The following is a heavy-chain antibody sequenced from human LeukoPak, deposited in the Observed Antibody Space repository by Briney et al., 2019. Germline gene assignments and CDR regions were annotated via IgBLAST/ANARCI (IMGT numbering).Heavy chain of an antibody. CDR2: IYYSGST. CDR1: GGSVSSGSYY. Sequence: SETLSLTCTVSGGSVSSGSYYWSWIRQPPGKGLEWIGYIYYSGSTNYNPSLKSRVTISVDTSKNQFSLKLRSVTAADTAVYYCARVPGGGTAANWGQGTMVTASS. V-gene: IGHV4-61*01. CDR3: ARVPGGGTAAN. J-gene: IGHJ3*01. D-gene: IGHD1-7*01.